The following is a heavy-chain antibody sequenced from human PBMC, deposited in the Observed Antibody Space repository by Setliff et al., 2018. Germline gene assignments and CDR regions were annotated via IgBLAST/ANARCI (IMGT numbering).Heavy chain of an antibody. Sequence: PGGSLRLSCAASGFIFDDYGMGWVRQVPGKGLEWVSGINWNGGSTSYADSVKGRFTISRDNAQNSLYLQMNSLRAEDTAVYYCARDGVSYGMDVWGQGTTVTVSS. CDR3: ARDGVSYGMDV. CDR2: INWNGGST. J-gene: IGHJ6*02. CDR1: GFIFDDYG. V-gene: IGHV3-20*04.